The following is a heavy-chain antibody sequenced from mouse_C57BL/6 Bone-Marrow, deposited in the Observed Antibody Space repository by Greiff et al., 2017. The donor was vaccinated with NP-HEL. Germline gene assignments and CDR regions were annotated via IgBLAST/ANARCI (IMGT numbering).Heavy chain of an antibody. CDR3: ARTTANYYGGVDY. D-gene: IGHD1-1*01. Sequence: QVQLQQSGPGLVAPSQSLSITCTVSGFSLTSYAISWVRQPPGKGLEWLGVIWTGGGTNYNSALKSRLSISKDNSKSQVFLKMNSLQPDDTARYYCARTTANYYGGVDYWGQGTTLTVSS. CDR1: GFSLTSYA. V-gene: IGHV2-9-1*01. J-gene: IGHJ2*01. CDR2: IWTGGGT.